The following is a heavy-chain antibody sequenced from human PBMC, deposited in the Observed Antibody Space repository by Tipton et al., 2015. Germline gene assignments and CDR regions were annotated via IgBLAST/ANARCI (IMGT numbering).Heavy chain of an antibody. D-gene: IGHD1-26*01. CDR3: ATYSGDYLYYYGMDV. J-gene: IGHJ6*02. CDR1: GGSISSYY. Sequence: GLVKPSETLSLTCTVSGGSISSYYWNWIRQSPGKGLEWIGYIYYSGSTYYNPSLKSRVTISVDTSKNQFSLKLSSVTAADTAVYYCATYSGDYLYYYGMDVWGQGTTVTVSS. V-gene: IGHV4-59*12. CDR2: IYYSGST.